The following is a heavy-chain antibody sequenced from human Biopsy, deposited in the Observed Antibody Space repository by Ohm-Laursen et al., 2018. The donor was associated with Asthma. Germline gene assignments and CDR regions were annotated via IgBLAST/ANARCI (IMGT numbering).Heavy chain of an antibody. V-gene: IGHV1-69*13. D-gene: IGHD5-12*01. CDR2: PIPVLGTP. CDR3: ARGYSGSDRIVYYYSGLEV. Sequence: SVKVSCKASGDSFSNHAISWVRQAPGQGLEWMGGPIPVLGTPDHAQMFEGRVTITADESTSTAYMELSSLSSEDTAVYYCARGYSGSDRIVYYYSGLEVWGQGTTVTVSS. J-gene: IGHJ6*02. CDR1: GDSFSNHA.